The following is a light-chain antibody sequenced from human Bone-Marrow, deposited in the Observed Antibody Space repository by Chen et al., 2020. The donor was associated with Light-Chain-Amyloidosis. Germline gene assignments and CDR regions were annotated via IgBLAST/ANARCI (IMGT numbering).Light chain of an antibody. Sequence: DIVMTQSPDSLAVSLGERATINCKSSQSVLYSSNNKKYLAWYQQKPRQPPKLLIYWASTRESGVPDRFSGSGSGTDFTLTISSLQAEDVAVYYCQEYYSTPRTFGQGTKVEIK. J-gene: IGKJ1*01. CDR3: QEYYSTPRT. CDR1: QSVLYSSNNKKY. CDR2: WAS. V-gene: IGKV4-1*01.